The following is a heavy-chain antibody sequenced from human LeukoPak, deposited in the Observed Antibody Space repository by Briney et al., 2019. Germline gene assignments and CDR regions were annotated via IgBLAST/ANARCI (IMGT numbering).Heavy chain of an antibody. D-gene: IGHD3-10*01. CDR3: AREWFLPDY. Sequence: PSQTLSLTCTVPGGSISSGSYYWSWIRQPAGKGLEWIGRIYTGGSTNYNPSLKSRVTISVDTSKNQFSLKLSSVTAADTAVYYCAREWFLPDYWGQGTLVTVSS. V-gene: IGHV4-61*02. J-gene: IGHJ4*02. CDR1: GGSISSGSYY. CDR2: IYTGGST.